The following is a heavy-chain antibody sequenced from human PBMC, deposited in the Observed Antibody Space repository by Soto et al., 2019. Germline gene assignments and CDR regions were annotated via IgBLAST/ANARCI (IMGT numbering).Heavy chain of an antibody. CDR3: AKDVVGTIWGIAY. J-gene: IGHJ4*02. Sequence: QVQLVESGGGVVQPGRSLRLSCAASGFTFSSYGMHWVRQAPGKGLEWGAVISYDGSNKYYADSVKGRFTSSRDNSKITLYLQMTSLRADDTAVYYGAKDVVGTIWGIAYRGQGTLVTVSS. V-gene: IGHV3-30*18. CDR1: GFTFSSYG. D-gene: IGHD5-12*01. CDR2: ISYDGSNK.